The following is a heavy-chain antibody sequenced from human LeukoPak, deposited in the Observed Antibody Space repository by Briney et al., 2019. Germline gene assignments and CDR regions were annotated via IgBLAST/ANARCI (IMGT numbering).Heavy chain of an antibody. Sequence: GGSLRLSCAASGFTFSSYAMSWVRQAPGKGLEWVSAISGSGGSTYYADSVKGRFTISRDNSKNTLYLQMNSLRAEDTALYYCAKDIGYSGYVGYYYYMDVWGKGTTVTVSS. V-gene: IGHV3-23*01. CDR2: ISGSGGST. D-gene: IGHD5-12*01. CDR3: AKDIGYSGYVGYYYYMDV. J-gene: IGHJ6*03. CDR1: GFTFSSYA.